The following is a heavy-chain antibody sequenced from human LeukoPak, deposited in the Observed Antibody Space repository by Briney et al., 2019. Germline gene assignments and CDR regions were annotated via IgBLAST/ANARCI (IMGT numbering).Heavy chain of an antibody. CDR2: IYTSGST. Sequence: SETLSLTCTVSGGSISSGSYYWSWIRQPAGKGLEWIGRIYTSGSTNYNPSLKSRVTISVDTSKNQFSLKLSSVTAADTAVYYCARAGSYYYDSRVDYWGQGTLVTVSS. J-gene: IGHJ4*02. CDR1: GGSISSGSYY. V-gene: IGHV4-61*02. CDR3: ARAGSYYYDSRVDY. D-gene: IGHD3-22*01.